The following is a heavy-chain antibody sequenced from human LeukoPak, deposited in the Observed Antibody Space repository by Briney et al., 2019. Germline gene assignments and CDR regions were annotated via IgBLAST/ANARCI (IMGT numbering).Heavy chain of an antibody. CDR2: ISGSGGGT. CDR1: GFTFTTYA. D-gene: IGHD3-22*01. Sequence: GGSLRLSCAVSGFTFTTYAMTWVRQAPGKGLEWVSTISGSGGGTHYADSVKGRFTVSRDNSKNTLYLQMNSLRAEDTAVYYCAKRPSYYYDSSAFYFDYWGQGILVTVSS. J-gene: IGHJ4*02. CDR3: AKRPSYYYDSSAFYFDY. V-gene: IGHV3-23*01.